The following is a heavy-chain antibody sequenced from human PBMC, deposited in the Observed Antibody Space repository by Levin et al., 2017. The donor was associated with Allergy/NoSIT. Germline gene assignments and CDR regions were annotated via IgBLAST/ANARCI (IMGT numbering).Heavy chain of an antibody. D-gene: IGHD6-13*01. J-gene: IGHJ4*02. CDR1: GFTFSDYY. CDR2: ISSSGSTI. V-gene: IGHV3-11*01. CDR3: ARDADYTPRGMAAAGTVDY. Sequence: GGSLRLSCAASGFTFSDYYMSWIRQAPGKGLEWVSYISSSGSTIYYADSVKGRFTISRDNAKNSLYLQMNSLRAEDTAVYYCARDADYTPRGMAAAGTVDYWGQGTLVTVSS.